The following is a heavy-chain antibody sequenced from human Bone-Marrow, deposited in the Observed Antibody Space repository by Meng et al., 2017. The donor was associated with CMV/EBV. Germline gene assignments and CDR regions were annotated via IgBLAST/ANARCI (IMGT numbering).Heavy chain of an antibody. V-gene: IGHV1-2*02. CDR2: INPNSGGT. Sequence: ASVKVSCKSSGYTFTGYYMHWERQAPGQGLEWMGWINPNSGGTNYAQKFQGRVTMTRDTSISTAYMELSRLRSDDTAVYYCAREGGVGMKRLRLDLDYWGQGTLVTVSS. J-gene: IGHJ4*02. CDR1: GYTFTGYY. D-gene: IGHD5-12*01. CDR3: AREGGVGMKRLRLDLDY.